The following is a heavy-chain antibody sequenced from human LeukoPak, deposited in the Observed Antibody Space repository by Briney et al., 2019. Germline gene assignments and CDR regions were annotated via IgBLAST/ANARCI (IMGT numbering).Heavy chain of an antibody. CDR3: ARLHCVPVSGLDT. D-gene: IGHD2-21*01. CDR1: GGSIGNNYYY. J-gene: IGHJ5*02. V-gene: IGHV4-30-4*01. Sequence: PSQTLSLTCTVSGGSIGNNYYYWSWIRQAPGKGLEWLGSIYYSGSTDYNPSLKSRVSLSVDTSENQFSLHLTPVTAADTAVYYCARLHCVPVSGLDTWGQGTLVTVSS. CDR2: IYYSGST.